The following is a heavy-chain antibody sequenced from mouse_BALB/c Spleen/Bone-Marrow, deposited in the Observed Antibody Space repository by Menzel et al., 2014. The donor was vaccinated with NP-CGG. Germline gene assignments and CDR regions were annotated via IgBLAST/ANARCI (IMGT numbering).Heavy chain of an antibody. Sequence: QLQQSGPELEQPGASVKISCKASGSSFTVYNIYVVKQFYGRSLACLGNLFPYYGGTSYNQKFRGKATLTVDKSSSTAYMQLTSLTSEDSAVYYCARNHFGSNSLGYWGQGTPVTVDA. CDR2: LFPYYGGT. V-gene: IGHV1S135*01. CDR1: GSSFTVYN. D-gene: IGHD1-1*01. CDR3: ARNHFGSNSLGY. J-gene: IGHJ3*01.